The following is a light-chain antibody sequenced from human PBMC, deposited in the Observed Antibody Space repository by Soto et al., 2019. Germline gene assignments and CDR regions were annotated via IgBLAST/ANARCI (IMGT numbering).Light chain of an antibody. J-gene: IGKJ2*01. Sequence: DIQMTQSPSTLSASVGDRVTITCRASQSISSWLAWYQQKPGKAPKLLIYDDSSLESGVPSRFSGSGSGTDVTLTISSLQPDDVATYYCQQYNSYPYTFGQGTKLEIK. CDR3: QQYNSYPYT. CDR1: QSISSW. V-gene: IGKV1-5*01. CDR2: DDS.